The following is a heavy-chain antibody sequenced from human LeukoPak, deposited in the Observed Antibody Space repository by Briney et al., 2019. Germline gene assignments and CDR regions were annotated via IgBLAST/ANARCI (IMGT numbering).Heavy chain of an antibody. CDR2: INHSGST. D-gene: IGHD3-10*01. CDR1: GGSFSGYY. Sequence: TSETLSLTCAVYGGSFSGYYWSWIRQPPGKGLEWIGEINHSGSTNYNPSLKSRVTISVDTSKNQFSLKLSSVTAADTAVYYCARHLSHYYGRSYPYYYMDVWGKGTTVTISS. V-gene: IGHV4-34*01. J-gene: IGHJ6*03. CDR3: ARHLSHYYGRSYPYYYMDV.